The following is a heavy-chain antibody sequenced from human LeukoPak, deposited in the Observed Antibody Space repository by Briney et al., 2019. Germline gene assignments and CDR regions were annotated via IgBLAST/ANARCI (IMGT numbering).Heavy chain of an antibody. D-gene: IGHD2-21*01. CDR2: IHNSGST. CDR1: GGSITTSDNY. Sequence: PSETLSLTCIVSGGSITTSDNYWGWIRQPPGKGLEWIGAIHNSGSTYYNPSLKSRVTMSIDTSKNQFSLKLSSVTAADTAVYYCARLVRVIRGEIDYWGQGTLVTVSS. J-gene: IGHJ4*02. CDR3: ARLVRVIRGEIDY. V-gene: IGHV4-39*01.